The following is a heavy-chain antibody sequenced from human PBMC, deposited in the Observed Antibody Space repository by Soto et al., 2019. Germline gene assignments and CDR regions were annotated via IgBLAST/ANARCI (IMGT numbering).Heavy chain of an antibody. Sequence: ASVKVSCKASGYSFTSYGFTWFRQAPGQGLVWLGWISAYNGDTHYAQRFQGRVKMATDVSTNTAYMELRSLRSDDTAVYYCARGGMITFGGYVVYWGQGTHVTVSS. CDR3: ARGGMITFGGYVVY. CDR2: ISAYNGDT. CDR1: GYSFTSYG. J-gene: IGHJ4*02. D-gene: IGHD3-16*01. V-gene: IGHV1-18*01.